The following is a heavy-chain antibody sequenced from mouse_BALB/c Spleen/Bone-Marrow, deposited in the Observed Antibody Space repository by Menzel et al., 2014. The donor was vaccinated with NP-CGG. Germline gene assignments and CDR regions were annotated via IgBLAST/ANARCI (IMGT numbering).Heavy chain of an antibody. Sequence: VQLQQSGPEQVKPGASVKVSCKASGYAFTNFNMYWVKQSHGKSLEWIGYNDPYSGGTNYNQKFKGKATLTVDKSSSTAYMHLNSLTSEDSAVYYCARLGTTAVPDYWGQGTTLTVSS. CDR3: ARLGTTAVPDY. D-gene: IGHD1-1*01. CDR1: GYAFTNFN. CDR2: NDPYSGGT. V-gene: IGHV1S135*01. J-gene: IGHJ2*01.